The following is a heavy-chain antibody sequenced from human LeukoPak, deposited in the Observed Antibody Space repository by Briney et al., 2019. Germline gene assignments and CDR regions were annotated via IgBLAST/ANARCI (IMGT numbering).Heavy chain of an antibody. J-gene: IGHJ4*02. D-gene: IGHD2-15*01. CDR2: ISNNGGYT. Sequence: GGSLRLSCVASGFTFSNFWMSWVRQAPGKGLEWVSAISNNGGYTYYADSVQGRFTISRDNSKSTLCLQMNSLRAEDTAVYYCAKQLGYCSDGSCYFPYWGQGTLVTVSS. CDR1: GFTFSNFW. CDR3: AKQLGYCSDGSCYFPY. V-gene: IGHV3-23*01.